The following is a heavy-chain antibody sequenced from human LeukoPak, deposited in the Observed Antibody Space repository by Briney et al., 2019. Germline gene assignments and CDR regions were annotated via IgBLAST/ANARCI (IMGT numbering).Heavy chain of an antibody. D-gene: IGHD2-2*01. CDR3: ARHCSSTSCFDS. CDR2: INSDASST. CDR1: GFTFNNNW. J-gene: IGHJ4*02. Sequence: GGSLRLSCAASGFTFNNNWMHWVRQVPGKGLVWVSRINSDASSTSYADSVKGRFTISRDNAKNTLYLQMNSLRAEDTAVYYCARHCSSTSCFDSWGQGTLVTVSS. V-gene: IGHV3-74*01.